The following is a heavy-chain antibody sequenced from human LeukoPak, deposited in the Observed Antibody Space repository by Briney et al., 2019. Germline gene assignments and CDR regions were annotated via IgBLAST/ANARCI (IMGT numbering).Heavy chain of an antibody. CDR1: GYIFSVYA. CDR3: ARDYTVALGTTTYFQH. Sequence: ASVKVSCKASGYIFSVYALIWVRQAPGQGLELMGWINTSTGNPPYAQGFTGRFLFSLDTFVSTAYLQISNLKPEDTAVYYCARDYTVALGTTTYFQHWGQGTLVTVSS. CDR2: INTSTGNP. V-gene: IGHV7-4-1*02. D-gene: IGHD1-1*01. J-gene: IGHJ1*01.